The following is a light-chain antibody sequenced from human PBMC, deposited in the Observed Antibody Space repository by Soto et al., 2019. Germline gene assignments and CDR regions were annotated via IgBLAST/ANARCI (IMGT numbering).Light chain of an antibody. J-gene: IGKJ4*01. Sequence: DIQMTQSPSSLSASFGDRVTMTCRASQGIGIYLAWFQQRPGNTPKLLIYAASTLQSGVPSRFSGSGSGTDSTLTISSLQPEDVATYYCQKYNSAPLTFGGGTRVEIK. CDR2: AAS. CDR1: QGIGIY. CDR3: QKYNSAPLT. V-gene: IGKV1-27*01.